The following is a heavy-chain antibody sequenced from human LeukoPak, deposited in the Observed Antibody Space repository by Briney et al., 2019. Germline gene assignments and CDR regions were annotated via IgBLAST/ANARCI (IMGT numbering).Heavy chain of an antibody. CDR3: ARGRKNYYGSGSYYTSRAWFDP. D-gene: IGHD3-10*01. J-gene: IGHJ5*02. V-gene: IGHV4-34*01. CDR2: INHSGST. CDR1: GGSFSGYY. Sequence: SETLSLTCAVYGGSFSGYYWSWLRQPPGKGLEWIGEINHSGSTNYNPSLKSRVTISVDTSKNQFSLKLSSVTAADTAVYYCARGRKNYYGSGSYYTSRAWFDPWGQGTLVTVSS.